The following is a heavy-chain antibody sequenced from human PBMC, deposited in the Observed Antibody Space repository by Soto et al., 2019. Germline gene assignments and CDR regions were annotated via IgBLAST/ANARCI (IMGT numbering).Heavy chain of an antibody. Sequence: SETLSLTCAVSGGSISSGGYSWSWIRQPPGKGLEWIGYIYYSGSTNYNTSLKSRVTISVDTSKNQFSLKLSSVTAADTAVYYCARVWGGAFDIWGQGTMVTVSS. J-gene: IGHJ3*02. CDR2: IYYSGST. V-gene: IGHV4-61*08. CDR1: GGSISSGGYS. CDR3: ARVWGGAFDI. D-gene: IGHD3-10*01.